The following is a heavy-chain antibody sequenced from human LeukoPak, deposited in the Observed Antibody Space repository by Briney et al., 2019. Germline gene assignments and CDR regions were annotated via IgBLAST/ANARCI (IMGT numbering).Heavy chain of an antibody. CDR2: INHSGST. CDR3: ARVLVSTIFGPRYGMDV. CDR1: GGSFSGYY. Sequence: PSETLSLTCAAYGGSFSGYYWSWIRQPPGKGLEWIGEINHSGSTNYNPSLKSRVTISVDTSKNQFSLKLSSVTAADTAVYYCARVLVSTIFGPRYGMDVWGQGTTVTVSS. D-gene: IGHD3-3*01. V-gene: IGHV4-34*01. J-gene: IGHJ6*02.